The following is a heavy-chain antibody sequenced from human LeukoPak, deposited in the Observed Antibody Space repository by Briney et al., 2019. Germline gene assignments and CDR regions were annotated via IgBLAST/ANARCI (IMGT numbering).Heavy chain of an antibody. CDR1: GFTFSNYW. CDR3: AKKFSSSWYAQYNWFDP. Sequence: GGSLRLSCAASGFTFSNYWMHWVRQTPGKGLEWVSRINTDATVINYADSVKGRFTISRDNSKNTLYLQMNSLRAEDTAVYYCAKKFSSSWYAQYNWFDPWGQGTLVTVSS. D-gene: IGHD6-13*01. CDR2: INTDATVI. V-gene: IGHV3-74*01. J-gene: IGHJ5*02.